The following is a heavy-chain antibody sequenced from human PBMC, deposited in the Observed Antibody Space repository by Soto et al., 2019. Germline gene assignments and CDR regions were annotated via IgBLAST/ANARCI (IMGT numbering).Heavy chain of an antibody. CDR3: ARDLRYSGYDWNNWFDP. CDR2: ISAYNGNT. V-gene: IGHV1-18*04. D-gene: IGHD5-12*01. CDR1: GYTFTSYY. Sequence: GASVKVSCKASGYTFTSYYMHWLRQAPGQGLEWMGWISAYNGNTNYAQKLQGRATMTTDTSTSTAYMELRSLRSDDTAVYYCARDLRYSGYDWNNWFDPWGQGTLVTVSS. J-gene: IGHJ5*02.